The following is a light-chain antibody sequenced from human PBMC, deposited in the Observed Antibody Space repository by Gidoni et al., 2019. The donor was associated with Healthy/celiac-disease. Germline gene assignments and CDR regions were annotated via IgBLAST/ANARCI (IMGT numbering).Light chain of an antibody. Sequence: EIVMTQCPATLSVSPGERATLSCRASQSVSSNLAGYQQKPGQAPRLLIYGASTRATGIPARFSGRGSGTEFTLTISSLQSEDFAVYYCQQYNNWPPWTFXXXTKVEIK. CDR3: QQYNNWPPWT. CDR1: QSVSSN. CDR2: GAS. J-gene: IGKJ1*01. V-gene: IGKV3-15*01.